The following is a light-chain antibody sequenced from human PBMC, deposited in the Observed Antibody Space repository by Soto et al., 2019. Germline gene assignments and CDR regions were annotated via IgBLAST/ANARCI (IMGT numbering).Light chain of an antibody. CDR1: QSLANSF. J-gene: IGKJ5*01. V-gene: IGKV3-15*01. CDR3: QQYEKWPPSIT. Sequence: EMVLTQSPGTLSLSPGERATLSCRASQSLANSFIAWYQQKPGQAPRLLIYGTSTRATGVSARFSGGGSGTEFTLTISSLQSEDFAVYYCQQYEKWPPSITFGQGTRLEIK. CDR2: GTS.